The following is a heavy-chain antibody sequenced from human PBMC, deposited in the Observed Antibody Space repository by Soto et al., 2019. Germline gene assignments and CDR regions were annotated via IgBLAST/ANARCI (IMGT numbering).Heavy chain of an antibody. V-gene: IGHV3-33*01. D-gene: IGHD5-12*01. CDR2: IWYDGSNK. CDR3: ARSKDIVATITIDYYYYMDV. J-gene: IGHJ6*03. CDR1: GFTFSSYG. Sequence: QVQLVESGGGVVQPGRSLRLSCAASGFTFSSYGMHWVRQAPGKGLEWVVVIWYDGSNKYYADSVKGRFTISRDNSKNTLYLQMNSLRAEDTAVYYCARSKDIVATITIDYYYYMDVWGKGTTVTVSS.